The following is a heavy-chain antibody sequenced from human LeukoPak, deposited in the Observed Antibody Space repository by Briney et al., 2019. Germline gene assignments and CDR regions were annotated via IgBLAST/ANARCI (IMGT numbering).Heavy chain of an antibody. Sequence: SETLSLTCTVSGGSISGYYWSWIRQPPGKGLEWIGSIYYSGSTYYNPSLKSRVTISIDTSKNQFSLKLSSVTAADTAVYYCAREVEKGGFDYWGQGTLVTVSS. CDR2: IYYSGST. V-gene: IGHV4-39*07. CDR1: GGSISGYY. D-gene: IGHD1-1*01. J-gene: IGHJ4*02. CDR3: AREVEKGGFDY.